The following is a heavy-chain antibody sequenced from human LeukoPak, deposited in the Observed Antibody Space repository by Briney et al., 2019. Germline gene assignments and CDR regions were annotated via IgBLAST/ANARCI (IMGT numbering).Heavy chain of an antibody. D-gene: IGHD6-19*01. Sequence: GGSLRLSCAASGFTFRNYAMSWVRQAPGKGLEWVSSITDSGGRTFYTDSVKGRFTISRDNSKNTLYLQVSSLGAEDTAVYFCTKGSSSDWSDPIDYWGQGTLVTVSS. CDR1: GFTFRNYA. CDR3: TKGSSSDWSDPIDY. J-gene: IGHJ4*02. CDR2: ITDSGGRT. V-gene: IGHV3-23*01.